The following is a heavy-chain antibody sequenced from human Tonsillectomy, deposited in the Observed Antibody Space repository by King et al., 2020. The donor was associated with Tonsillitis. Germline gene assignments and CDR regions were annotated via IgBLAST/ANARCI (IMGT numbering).Heavy chain of an antibody. V-gene: IGHV3-21*04. J-gene: IGHJ4*02. D-gene: IGHD3-22*01. Sequence: VQLVESGGGLVKPGGSLRLSCAASGFTFRRYSLTWVRQAPGKGLEWVSSISANSSYIYYADSVKGRFTISRDNAKQSLYLQMSSLRAEDTAIYYCARDRTPLGYYDSSGYLFDHWGQGTLVTVSS. CDR3: ARDRTPLGYYDSSGYLFDH. CDR1: GFTFRRYS. CDR2: ISANSSYI.